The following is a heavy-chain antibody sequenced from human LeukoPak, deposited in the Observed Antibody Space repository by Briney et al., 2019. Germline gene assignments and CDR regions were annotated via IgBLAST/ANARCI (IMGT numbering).Heavy chain of an antibody. CDR3: ARGGTRDNWVYYIDY. CDR2: IYNTGST. CDR1: GDSNGNYY. D-gene: IGHD1-1*01. V-gene: IGHV4-59*01. Sequence: SETLSLTCTVSGDSNGNYYWTWIRQPPGRGLEWIGFIYNTGSTHYNPSLESRVTISLDTSKNQFSLKLTSVTAADTAVYYCARGGTRDNWVYYIDYWGQGTLVTVSS. J-gene: IGHJ4*02.